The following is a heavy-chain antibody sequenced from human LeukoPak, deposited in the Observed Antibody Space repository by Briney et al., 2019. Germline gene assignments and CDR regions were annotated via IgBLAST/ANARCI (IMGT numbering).Heavy chain of an antibody. J-gene: IGHJ4*02. CDR2: ISGSGSRGSGIIGGNT. CDR3: ARAPGGFHGDYSPIAY. Sequence: GGSLRLSCAASGFNFKLSAMSWGRQAPGKGLEWVALISGSGSRGSGIIGGNTYYADSVKGRFTISRDDSQNTVYLQMNSLRADETAMYYCARAPGGFHGDYSPIAYWGQGTLVTVSS. D-gene: IGHD4-17*01. V-gene: IGHV3-23*01. CDR1: GFNFKLSA.